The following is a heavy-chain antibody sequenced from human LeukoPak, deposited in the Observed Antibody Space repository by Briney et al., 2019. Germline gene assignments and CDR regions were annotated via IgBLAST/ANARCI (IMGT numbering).Heavy chain of an antibody. J-gene: IGHJ4*02. CDR1: GGSISSYY. CDR2: IYTSGST. V-gene: IGHV4-4*07. CDR3: ARAYCTNGVCRFDY. D-gene: IGHD2-8*01. Sequence: PSETLSLTCTVSGGSISSYYWSWIRLPAGKGLEWIGRIYTSGSTNYNPSLKSRVTMSVDTSKNQFSLKLSSVTAADTAVYYCARAYCTNGVCRFDYWGQGTLVTVSS.